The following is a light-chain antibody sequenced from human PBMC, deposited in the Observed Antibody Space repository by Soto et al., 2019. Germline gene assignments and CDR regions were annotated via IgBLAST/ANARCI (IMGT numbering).Light chain of an antibody. CDR1: ESVSTN. V-gene: IGKV3-15*01. CDR3: QQYSIWRT. Sequence: IEMTHSPATLSLAPWERFTLSVRASESVSTNLAWYQQKAGQAPRLLIYGASTRATGIPARFSGSGSGTEFTLTISSLQSEDFAVYYCQQYSIWRTFGQGTKVDNK. J-gene: IGKJ1*01. CDR2: GAS.